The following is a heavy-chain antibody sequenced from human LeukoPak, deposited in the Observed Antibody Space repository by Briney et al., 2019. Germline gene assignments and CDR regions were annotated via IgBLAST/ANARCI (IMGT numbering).Heavy chain of an antibody. Sequence: SETLSLTCTVSGYSISSGYYWGWIRQPPGKGLEWIGSIYHSGSTYYNPSLKSRVTISVDTSKNQFSLKLSSVTAADTAVYYCARGYCSGGSCYQAYYFDHWGQGTLVTVSS. CDR2: IYHSGST. V-gene: IGHV4-38-2*02. CDR3: ARGYCSGGSCYQAYYFDH. CDR1: GYSISSGYY. D-gene: IGHD2-15*01. J-gene: IGHJ4*02.